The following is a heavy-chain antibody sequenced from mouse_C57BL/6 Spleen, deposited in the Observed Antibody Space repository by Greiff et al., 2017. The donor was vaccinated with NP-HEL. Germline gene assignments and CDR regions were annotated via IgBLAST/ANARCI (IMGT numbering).Heavy chain of an antibody. CDR3: ARTACDYDGGAWFAY. CDR1: GYSFTGYY. V-gene: IGHV1-31*01. CDR2: IYPYNGVS. Sequence: EVQLQQSGPELVKPGASVKISCKASGYSFTGYYMHWVKQSHGNILDWIGYIYPYNGVSSYNQKFKGKATLTVDKSSSTAYLEIRSLTSEDFAVYYCARTACDYDGGAWFAYWGQGTMVTVSA. J-gene: IGHJ3*01. D-gene: IGHD2-4*01.